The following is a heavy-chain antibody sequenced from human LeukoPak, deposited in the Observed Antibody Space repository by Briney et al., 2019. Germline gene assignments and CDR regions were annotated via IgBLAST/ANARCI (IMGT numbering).Heavy chain of an antibody. Sequence: SETLSLTCTVSGGSISSSSYYWGWIRQPPGKGLEWIGHIYYSGSTNYNPSLKSRVTISVDTSKNQFSLKLSSVTAADTAVYYCAREESDYDILTGTTANWFDPWGQGTLVTVSS. CDR2: IYYSGST. J-gene: IGHJ5*02. CDR1: GGSISSSSYY. D-gene: IGHD3-9*01. CDR3: AREESDYDILTGTTANWFDP. V-gene: IGHV4-39*07.